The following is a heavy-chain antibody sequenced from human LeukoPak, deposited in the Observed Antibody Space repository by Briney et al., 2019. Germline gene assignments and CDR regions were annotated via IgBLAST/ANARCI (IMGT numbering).Heavy chain of an antibody. CDR1: GYTFTSYG. CDR2: IIPIFGTA. J-gene: IGHJ5*02. V-gene: IGHV1-69*05. D-gene: IGHD3-22*01. CDR3: VIRGDYYDSSGNWFDP. Sequence: SVKVSCKASGYTFTSYGISWVRQAPGQGLEWMGGIIPIFGTANYAQKFQGRVTITTDESTSTAYMELSSLRSEDTAVYYCVIRGDYYDSSGNWFDPWGQGTLVTASS.